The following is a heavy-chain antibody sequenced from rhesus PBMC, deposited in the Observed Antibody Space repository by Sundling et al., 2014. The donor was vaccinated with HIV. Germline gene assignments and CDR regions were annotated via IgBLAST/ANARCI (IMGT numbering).Heavy chain of an antibody. CDR2: ISGNSGST. V-gene: IGHV4-80*01. CDR1: GASISGYW. D-gene: IGHD4-29*01. CDR3: AIRLVYGPNVDY. Sequence: QVQLQESGPGLVKPSETLSLTCTVSGASISGYWWSWIRQPPGKGLEWIGEISGNSGSTNYNPSLKSRVTMSRDTSKNQFSVKLNSVTAADTAVYYCAIRLVYGPNVDYWGQGVLVTVSS. J-gene: IGHJ4*01.